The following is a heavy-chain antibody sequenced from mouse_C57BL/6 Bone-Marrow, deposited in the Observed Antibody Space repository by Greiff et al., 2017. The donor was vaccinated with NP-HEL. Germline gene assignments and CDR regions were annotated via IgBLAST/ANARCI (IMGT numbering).Heavy chain of an antibody. J-gene: IGHJ1*03. V-gene: IGHV1-72*01. CDR1: GYTFTSYW. CDR2: LDPNSGGT. Sequence: QVQLQQPGADLVKPGASVKLSCKASGYTFTSYWMHWVKQRPGRGLEWIGRLDPNSGGTKFNEKFKTKATLTVDKPSSQAYMQLSSLTSEDSAVYYCARYYYGSRGWYFDVWGTGTTVTVSS. D-gene: IGHD1-1*01. CDR3: ARYYYGSRGWYFDV.